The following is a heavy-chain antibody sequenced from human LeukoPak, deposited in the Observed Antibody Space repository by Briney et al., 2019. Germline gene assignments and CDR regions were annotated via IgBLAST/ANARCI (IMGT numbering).Heavy chain of an antibody. D-gene: IGHD2-2*01. CDR1: GYTLTELS. V-gene: IGHV1-24*01. Sequence: ASVKVSCKVSGYTLTELSMHWVRQAPGKGLEWMGGFDPEDGETIYAQKFQGRVTMTEDTSTDTAYMELSSLRSEDTAVYYCATGLFPDIVVVPAAIRYYYYYMDVWGKGTTVTVSS. CDR2: FDPEDGET. J-gene: IGHJ6*03. CDR3: ATGLFPDIVVVPAAIRYYYYYMDV.